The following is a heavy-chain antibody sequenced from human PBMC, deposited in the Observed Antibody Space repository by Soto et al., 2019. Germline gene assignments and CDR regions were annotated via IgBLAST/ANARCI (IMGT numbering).Heavy chain of an antibody. D-gene: IGHD2-2*01. CDR1: GYTFTSYG. CDR3: AREGLVVPQLGPNYCYYGMDV. J-gene: IGHJ6*02. Sequence: ASVKVSCKASGYTFTSYGISWVRQAPGQGLEWMGWISAYNGNTNYAQKLQGRVTMTTDTSTSTAYMELRSLRSDDTAVYYCAREGLVVPQLGPNYCYYGMDVRGQGTTVTVSS. V-gene: IGHV1-18*04. CDR2: ISAYNGNT.